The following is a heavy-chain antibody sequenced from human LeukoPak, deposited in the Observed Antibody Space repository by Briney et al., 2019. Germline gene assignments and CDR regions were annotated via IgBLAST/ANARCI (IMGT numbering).Heavy chain of an antibody. Sequence: SETLSLTCTVSGGSISSYYWSWIRQPPGKGLEWIGYIYYSGSSSYNPSLKSRVTMSVDTSKIQFSLKLSSVTAADTAVYYCVRSHYWAFDIWGQGTMVTVSS. D-gene: IGHD2-8*02. CDR3: VRSHYWAFDI. CDR1: GGSISSYY. V-gene: IGHV4-59*01. CDR2: IYYSGSS. J-gene: IGHJ3*02.